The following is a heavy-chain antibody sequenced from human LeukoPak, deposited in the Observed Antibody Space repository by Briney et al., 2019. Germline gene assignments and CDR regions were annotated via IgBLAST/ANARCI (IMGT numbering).Heavy chain of an antibody. Sequence: ASVKVSCKASGYTFTSYGISWVRQAPGQGLEWMGWISAYNGNTNYTQKLQGRVTMATDTSTSTAYMELRSLRSDDTAVYYCARASWVLGGFDYWGQGTLVTVSS. D-gene: IGHD3-16*01. CDR2: ISAYNGNT. V-gene: IGHV1-18*01. CDR3: ARASWVLGGFDY. CDR1: GYTFTSYG. J-gene: IGHJ4*02.